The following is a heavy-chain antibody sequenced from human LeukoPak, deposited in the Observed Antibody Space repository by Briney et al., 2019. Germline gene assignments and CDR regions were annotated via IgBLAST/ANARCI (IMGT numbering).Heavy chain of an antibody. Sequence: PGGSLRLSCAASGFTFSSYAMSWVRQAPGKGLEWVSAISGSGGSTYYADSVKGRFTISRDNSKNTLYLQMNSLRAEDTAVYYCASDDSSGYYWGYYFDYWGQGTLVTVSS. V-gene: IGHV3-23*01. CDR1: GFTFSSYA. D-gene: IGHD3-22*01. CDR2: ISGSGGST. J-gene: IGHJ4*02. CDR3: ASDDSSGYYWGYYFDY.